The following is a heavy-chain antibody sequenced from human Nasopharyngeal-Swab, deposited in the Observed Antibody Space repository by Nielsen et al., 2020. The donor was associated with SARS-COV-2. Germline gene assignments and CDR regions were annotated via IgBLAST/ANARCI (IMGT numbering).Heavy chain of an antibody. D-gene: IGHD3-3*01. V-gene: IGHV1-8*01. J-gene: IGHJ5*02. CDR2: MNPKTGNT. CDR1: GYSFINND. Sequence: ASVKVSCKASGYSFINNDINWVRQATGQGLEWVGWMNPKTGNTGYAQNFQGRVTMTTDTTISTSFLELSSLRSDDTAVYYCARGSAYFDFWRVYYTGWFDTWGQGTLVTVSS. CDR3: ARGSAYFDFWRVYYTGWFDT.